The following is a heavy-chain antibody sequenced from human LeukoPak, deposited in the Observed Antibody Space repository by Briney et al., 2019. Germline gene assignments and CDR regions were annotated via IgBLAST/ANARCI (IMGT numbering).Heavy chain of an antibody. CDR1: GGSISSGSYY. J-gene: IGHJ3*02. Sequence: SETLSLTCTVSGGSISSGSYYWSWIRQPAGKGLEWIGRIYTSGSTNYNPSLKSRVTISVDTSKNQFSLKLSSVTAADTAVYYCAREPVEMATITTAFDIWGQGTMVTVSS. CDR2: IYTSGST. CDR3: AREPVEMATITTAFDI. D-gene: IGHD5-24*01. V-gene: IGHV4-61*02.